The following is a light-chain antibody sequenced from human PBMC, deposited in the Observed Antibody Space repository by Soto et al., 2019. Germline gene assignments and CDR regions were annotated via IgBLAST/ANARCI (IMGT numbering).Light chain of an antibody. CDR2: EVR. J-gene: IGLJ1*01. CDR3: SSYRTVSAFYV. V-gene: IGLV2-14*01. Sequence: QSAVTQPASVSGSPGQSITISCTGTSSDVGDYNYVSWYQHHPGKAPKLIIYEVRNRPSGVPNRFSGAKSGNTASLTISGLQAEDEADYYCSSYRTVSAFYVFGSGTQLTVL. CDR1: SSDVGDYNY.